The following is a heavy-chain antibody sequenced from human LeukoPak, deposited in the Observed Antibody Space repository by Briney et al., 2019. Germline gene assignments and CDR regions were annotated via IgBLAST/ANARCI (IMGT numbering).Heavy chain of an antibody. D-gene: IGHD6-13*01. V-gene: IGHV3-30-3*01. CDR2: ISYDGNKK. J-gene: IGHJ4*02. Sequence: GGSLRLSCAASGFTFSSYAMHWVRQALGIGLEWVAVISYDGNKKYYADSVKGRFTISRDNSKNTLYLQMNSLRAEDTAVYYCAMAAGTTSDDYWGQGTLVTVSS. CDR3: AMAAGTTSDDY. CDR1: GFTFSSYA.